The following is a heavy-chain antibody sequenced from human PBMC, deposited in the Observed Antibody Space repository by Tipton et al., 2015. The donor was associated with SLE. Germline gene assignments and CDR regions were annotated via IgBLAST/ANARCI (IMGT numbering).Heavy chain of an antibody. D-gene: IGHD5-24*01. CDR2: IYHSGST. V-gene: IGHV4-30-2*01. CDR3: AREGRDGYNPLGMDV. J-gene: IGHJ6*02. CDR1: GGSISSGGYS. Sequence: TLSLTCAVSGGSISSGGYSWSWIRQPPGKGLEWIGYIYHSGSTYYNPSLKSRVTISVDRSKNQFSLKLSSVTAADTAVYYCAREGRDGYNPLGMDVWGQRTTVTVSS.